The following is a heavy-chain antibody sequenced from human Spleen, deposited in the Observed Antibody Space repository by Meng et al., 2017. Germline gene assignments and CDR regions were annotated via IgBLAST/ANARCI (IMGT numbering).Heavy chain of an antibody. CDR1: GGSISSRSYY. J-gene: IGHJ5*02. V-gene: IGHV4-39*07. CDR3: ARVGDIVVVPAASNWFDP. D-gene: IGHD2-2*01. CDR2: IYYSGST. Sequence: QLPLQEAGPGLVTPSETLSLTCTVSGGSISSRSYYWGWIRPPPGKGLEWIGSIYYSGSTYYNPSLKSRVTISVDTSKNQFSLKLSSVTAADTAVYYCARVGDIVVVPAASNWFDPWGQGTLVTVSS.